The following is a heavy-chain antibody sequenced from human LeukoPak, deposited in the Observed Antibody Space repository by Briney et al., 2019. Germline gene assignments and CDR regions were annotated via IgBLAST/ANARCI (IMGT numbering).Heavy chain of an antibody. Sequence: GGSLRLSCAASGFTFSITHALTWVRQAPGKGLEWVSSIGGSGATTYYADSVKGRFTISRDNSKNTLSLQMNSLRAEDTAIYYCAKQLANDYGYDYWGEGNLVTASS. J-gene: IGHJ4*02. CDR1: GFTFSITHA. D-gene: IGHD4/OR15-4a*01. CDR3: AKQLANDYGYDY. V-gene: IGHV3-23*01. CDR2: IGGSGATT.